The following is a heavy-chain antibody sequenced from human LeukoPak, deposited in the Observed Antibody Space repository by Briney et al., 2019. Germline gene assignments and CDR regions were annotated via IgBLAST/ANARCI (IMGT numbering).Heavy chain of an antibody. J-gene: IGHJ4*02. CDR3: AKTTVGYSSGRFPGWPADY. CDR2: IFGSGGSA. V-gene: IGHV3-23*01. D-gene: IGHD2-15*01. CDR1: GFAFGSYA. Sequence: GGSLRLSCTASGFAFGSYAMYWVRQAPGKGLEWVSGIFGSGGSAHYADSVKDRFTISRDNSKNTVYLEMNSLGVEDTAVYYCAKTTVGYSSGRFPGWPADYWGQGTLVTVSS.